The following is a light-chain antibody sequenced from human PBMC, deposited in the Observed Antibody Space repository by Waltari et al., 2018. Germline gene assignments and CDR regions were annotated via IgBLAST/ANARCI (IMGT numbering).Light chain of an antibody. J-gene: IGKJ1*01. CDR1: QSISSY. CDR2: AAS. Sequence: DIQMTQSPSSLSASVGDRVTITCRASQSISSYLNWYQQKTGNAPKLLIYAASSLQSGVPSRFSGRGSGTDFTLTISSLQPEDFATYYCQQSYSTPRTFGQGTKVEIK. V-gene: IGKV1-39*01. CDR3: QQSYSTPRT.